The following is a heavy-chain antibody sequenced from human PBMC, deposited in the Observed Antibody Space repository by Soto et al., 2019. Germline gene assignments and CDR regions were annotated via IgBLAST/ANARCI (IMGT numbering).Heavy chain of an antibody. V-gene: IGHV4-39*01. CDR1: GGPLSSGSYY. CDR3: ARPHIVVVPAESWFDP. Sequence: SETLSLTCTVSGGPLSSGSYYWSWIRQSPGQGLEWIGSIYHSGSTYYNPSLKSRVTISVDTSKNQFSLKLSSVTAADTAVYYCARPHIVVVPAESWFDPWGQGTLVTVSS. D-gene: IGHD2-2*01. CDR2: IYHSGST. J-gene: IGHJ5*02.